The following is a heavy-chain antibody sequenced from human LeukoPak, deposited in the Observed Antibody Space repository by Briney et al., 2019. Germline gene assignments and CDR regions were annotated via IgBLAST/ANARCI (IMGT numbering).Heavy chain of an antibody. CDR1: GFTFGDYA. J-gene: IGHJ4*02. CDR3: TRVELDDYGDYGARVGADY. Sequence: PGGSLRLSCTASGFTFGDYAMSWVRQAPGKGLEWVGFIRSKAYGGTTEYAASVKGRFTISRDDSKSIAYLQMNSLKTEDTAVYYCTRVELDDYGDYGARVGADYWGQGTLVTVSS. D-gene: IGHD4-17*01. CDR2: IRSKAYGGTT. V-gene: IGHV3-49*04.